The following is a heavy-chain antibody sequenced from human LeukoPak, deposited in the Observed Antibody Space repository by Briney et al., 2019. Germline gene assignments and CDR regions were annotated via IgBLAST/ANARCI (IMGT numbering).Heavy chain of an antibody. D-gene: IGHD3-16*01. CDR3: ARDLGNFDY. Sequence: VRXAPGKGLXWVSSISSSSSYIYYADSVKGRFTISRDNAKNSLYLQMNSLRAEDTAVYYCARDLGNFDYWGQGTLVTVSS. J-gene: IGHJ4*02. CDR2: ISSSSSYI. V-gene: IGHV3-21*01.